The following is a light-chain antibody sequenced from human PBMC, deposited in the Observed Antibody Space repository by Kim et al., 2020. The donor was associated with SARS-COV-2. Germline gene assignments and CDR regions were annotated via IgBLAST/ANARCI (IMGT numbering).Light chain of an antibody. CDR3: QQYGKFPYT. J-gene: IGKJ2*01. CDR1: QDINNY. Sequence: DIQMTQSPSSLSASLGDRVTIACQASQDINNYVNWFQQKPGKAPKLLIYDTSNLETGAPSRFSGSGSGTYFTFTISSLQPEDIATYYCQQYGKFPYTFGRGAQVDIK. V-gene: IGKV1-33*01. CDR2: DTS.